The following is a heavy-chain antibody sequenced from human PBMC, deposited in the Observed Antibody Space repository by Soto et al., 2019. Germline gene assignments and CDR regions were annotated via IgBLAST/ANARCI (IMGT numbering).Heavy chain of an antibody. J-gene: IGHJ4*02. CDR2: IIPILGIA. CDR1: GGTFSSYT. Sequence: GASVKVSCKASGGTFSSYTICWVRQAPGQGLEWMGRIIPILGIANYAQKFQGRVTITADKSTSTAYMELSSLRSEDTATYYCARHGRGVGARPLDYWGQGTLVTVSS. V-gene: IGHV1-69*02. D-gene: IGHD1-26*01. CDR3: ARHGRGVGARPLDY.